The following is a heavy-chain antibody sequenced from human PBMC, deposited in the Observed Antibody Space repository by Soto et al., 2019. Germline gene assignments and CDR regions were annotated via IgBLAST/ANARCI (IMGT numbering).Heavy chain of an antibody. D-gene: IGHD4-17*01. CDR2: IYWNDDQ. Sequence: QITLKESGPTLVKPTQTLTLTCTASGLSFVTSGVGVGWIRQPPGKALEWLALIYWNDDQRYSPSLKSSLTITKDTSKNPVVLTMTNVDPVDTATYYCASMTTVATAAFDIWGQGIMVTVPS. J-gene: IGHJ3*02. V-gene: IGHV2-5*01. CDR3: ASMTTVATAAFDI. CDR1: GLSFVTSGVG.